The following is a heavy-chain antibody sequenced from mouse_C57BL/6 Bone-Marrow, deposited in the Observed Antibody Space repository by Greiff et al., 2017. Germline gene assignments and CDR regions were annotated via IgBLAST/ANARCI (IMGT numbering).Heavy chain of an antibody. V-gene: IGHV1-55*01. CDR2: IYPTSGRT. CDR1: GYTFTSYW. Sequence: QVHVKQPGAELVKPGASVKMSCKASGYTFTSYWITWVKQRPGQGLEWIGDIYPTSGRTNYNEKFKSKAILTVDTSSNTAYMQLSSLTSEDSAVFYCARSGPLGRSFDYWGQGTTRTVSS. J-gene: IGHJ2*01. CDR3: ARSGPLGRSFDY. D-gene: IGHD4-1*01.